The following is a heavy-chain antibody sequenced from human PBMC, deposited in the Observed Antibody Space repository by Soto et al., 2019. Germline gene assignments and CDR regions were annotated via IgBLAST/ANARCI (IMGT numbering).Heavy chain of an antibody. V-gene: IGHV1-18*04. Sequence: ASVKVSCKVSGYPFTSYVISWVRQAPGQGLEWMGWISAYNGNTDYAQKLQGRVTMTTDTSTSTAYMELRSLRSDDTAVYYCASTIEGWKVVYYYYGMDVWGQGTTVTVSS. D-gene: IGHD3-10*01. CDR3: ASTIEGWKVVYYYYGMDV. CDR2: ISAYNGNT. J-gene: IGHJ6*02. CDR1: GYPFTSYV.